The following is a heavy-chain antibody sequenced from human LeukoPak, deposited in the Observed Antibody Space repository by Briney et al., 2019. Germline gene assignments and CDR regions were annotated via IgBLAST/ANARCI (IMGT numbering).Heavy chain of an antibody. CDR3: ARDPSLAAANNWFDP. CDR2: ISAYNGNT. J-gene: IGHJ5*02. V-gene: IGHV1-18*01. D-gene: IGHD6-13*01. CDR1: GYTFTSYG. Sequence: GASVKVSCKASGYTFTSYGISWVRQAPGQGLEWMGWISAYNGNTNYAQKLQGRVTMTTDTSTSTAYMELRSLRSDDTAVYYCARDPSLAAANNWFDPWGQGTLVTVSS.